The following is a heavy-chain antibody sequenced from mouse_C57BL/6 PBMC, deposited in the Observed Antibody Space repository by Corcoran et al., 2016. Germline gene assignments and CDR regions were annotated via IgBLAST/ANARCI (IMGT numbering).Heavy chain of an antibody. CDR2: INTYSGVP. Sequence: QIQLVQSGPELKKPGETVKISCKASGYTFTTYGMSWVKQAPGKGLKWMGWINTYSGVPTYADDFKGRFAFSLETSASTAYLQINNLKNEDTATYFCARGGIYRNYFDYWGQGTTLTVSS. CDR1: GYTFTTYG. D-gene: IGHD2-14*01. J-gene: IGHJ2*01. V-gene: IGHV9-3*01. CDR3: ARGGIYRNYFDY.